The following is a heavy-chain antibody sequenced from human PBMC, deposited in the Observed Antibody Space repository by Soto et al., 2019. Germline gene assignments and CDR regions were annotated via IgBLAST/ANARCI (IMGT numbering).Heavy chain of an antibody. V-gene: IGHV3-74*01. CDR1: GFTFSSYC. CDR3: ARDLGPRYCSGGSCPIWGLSYGMDV. J-gene: IGHJ6*02. Sequence: PXGSLSLSCAASGFTFSSYCMHGVRQAPGKGLVWVSRINSDGSSTSYADSVKGRFTISRDNAKNTLYLQMNSLRAEDTAVYYCARDLGPRYCSGGSCPIWGLSYGMDVWGQGTTVTVSS. D-gene: IGHD2-15*01. CDR2: INSDGSST.